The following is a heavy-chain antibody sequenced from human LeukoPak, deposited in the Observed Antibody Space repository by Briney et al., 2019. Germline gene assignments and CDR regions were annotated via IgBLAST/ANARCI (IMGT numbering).Heavy chain of an antibody. J-gene: IGHJ4*02. Sequence: SVKVSCKASGGTFNSYAISWVRQAPGQGFEWMGGIIPIFGTANYAQKFQGRATITTDESTSTAYMELSSLRSEDTAVYYCASGLYDFWSGYMYYFDYWGQGTLVTVSS. CDR1: GGTFNSYA. CDR3: ASGLYDFWSGYMYYFDY. CDR2: IIPIFGTA. D-gene: IGHD3-3*01. V-gene: IGHV1-69*05.